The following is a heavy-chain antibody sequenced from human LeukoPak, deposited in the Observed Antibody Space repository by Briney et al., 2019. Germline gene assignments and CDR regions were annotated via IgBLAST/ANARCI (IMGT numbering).Heavy chain of an antibody. V-gene: IGHV3-23*01. CDR3: AKYQATFDTSGHYVYSDF. Sequence: PGGSLRLSCAASGFTFSSYAVAWVRQAPGKGLEWVSVINSSGGNTYYADSVRGRFTISRDNSKNTLFLQMNSLRAEDTAIYYCAKYQATFDTSGHYVYSDFWGQGTLVTVSS. J-gene: IGHJ4*02. CDR1: GFTFSSYA. CDR2: INSSGGNT. D-gene: IGHD3-22*01.